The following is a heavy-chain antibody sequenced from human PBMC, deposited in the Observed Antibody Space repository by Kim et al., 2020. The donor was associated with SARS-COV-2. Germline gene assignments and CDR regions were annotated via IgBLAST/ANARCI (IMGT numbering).Heavy chain of an antibody. CDR2: IYYSGST. J-gene: IGHJ3*02. V-gene: IGHV4-59*01. CDR1: GDSISSYY. D-gene: IGHD6-19*01. Sequence: SETLSLTCTVSGDSISSYYWSWIRQPPGKGLEWIGHIYYSGSTNYNPSLKSRVTISVDTSKNHFSLKLSSVTAADTAMYYCAREEGCLDAFDIWGQGTMVTVSS. CDR3: AREEGCLDAFDI.